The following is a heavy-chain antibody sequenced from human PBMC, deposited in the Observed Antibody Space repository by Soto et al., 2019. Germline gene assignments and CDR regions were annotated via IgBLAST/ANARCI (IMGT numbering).Heavy chain of an antibody. CDR3: ASDPYYYASEY. CDR1: GFTFRDSY. Sequence: QVHLVESGGGLGKPGGSLRLSCSAPGFTFRDSYMTWIRQAPGKGLEWVSYISGSGETIYYADSVKGRFTVSRDNAKKSLYLQMNSLRAEDTAVYYCASDPYYYASEYWGQGTLVTVSS. V-gene: IGHV3-11*01. D-gene: IGHD3-10*01. J-gene: IGHJ4*02. CDR2: ISGSGETI.